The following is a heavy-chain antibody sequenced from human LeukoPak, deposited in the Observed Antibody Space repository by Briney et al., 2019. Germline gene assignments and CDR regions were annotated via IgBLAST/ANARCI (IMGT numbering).Heavy chain of an antibody. J-gene: IGHJ6*02. CDR2: INGDGSST. Sequence: GGSLRLSCAASGFTFSSYWMHWVRQTPGKGPVWVSRINGDGSSTNYADSMKGRFTISRDNAKNSLYLQMNSLRTEDTALYYCARDRAGYFYAMDVWGQGTSVTVSS. CDR3: ARDRAGYFYAMDV. CDR1: GFTFSSYW. V-gene: IGHV3-74*01. D-gene: IGHD5-24*01.